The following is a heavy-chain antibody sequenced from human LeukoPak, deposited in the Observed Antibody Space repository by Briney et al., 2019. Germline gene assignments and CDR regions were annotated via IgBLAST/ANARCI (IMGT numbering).Heavy chain of an antibody. D-gene: IGHD2-8*01. CDR1: GFTFRSYA. Sequence: GGSLRLSCAASGFTFRSYAMTWVRQAPGKGLEWVSEISNIATINYADSVKGRFTMSRDNSKNTLYLQMTSMRAEDTAVYYCAKNGGHPTQNYYMYVWGKGTPSTVSS. CDR3: AKNGGHPTQNYYMYV. CDR2: ISNIATI. J-gene: IGHJ6*03. V-gene: IGHV3-23*01.